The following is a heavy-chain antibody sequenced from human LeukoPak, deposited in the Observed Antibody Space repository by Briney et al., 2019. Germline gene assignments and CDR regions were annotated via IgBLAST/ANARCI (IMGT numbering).Heavy chain of an antibody. CDR2: IYGGGTT. CDR1: GCTVSSNY. CDR3: ARGIPFGGWLDP. V-gene: IGHV3-66*01. J-gene: IGHJ5*02. Sequence: GGSLRLSCAASGCTVSSNYMSGVRQTRGKGLECVSVIYGGGTTYYADSVKGRFTICRDNSKNTLYLQLNHLRVEDTAVYFCARGIPFGGWLDPWGQGTPVTVSS. D-gene: IGHD3-16*01.